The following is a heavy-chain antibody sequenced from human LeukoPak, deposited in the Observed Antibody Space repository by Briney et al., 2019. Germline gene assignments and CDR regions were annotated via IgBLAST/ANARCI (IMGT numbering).Heavy chain of an antibody. J-gene: IGHJ3*02. D-gene: IGHD1-1*01. Sequence: GGSLRLSCAASGFTFDDSVMSWVRQAPGKGLEWVSSINWNGGSTGYADSVKGRFTISRDNFKYTLYLQMNSLRAEDTAVFYCVKDRDWNDDDNAFDIWGQGIMVTVSS. V-gene: IGHV3-20*04. CDR3: VKDRDWNDDDNAFDI. CDR2: INWNGGST. CDR1: GFTFDDSV.